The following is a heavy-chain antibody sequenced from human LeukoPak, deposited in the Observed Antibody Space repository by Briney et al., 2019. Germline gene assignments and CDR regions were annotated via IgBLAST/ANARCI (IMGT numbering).Heavy chain of an antibody. CDR2: IRYDRSNK. V-gene: IGHV3-30*02. CDR3: AKESLDIYGPRFDY. J-gene: IGHJ4*02. Sequence: GGSLRLSCVVSGIILSDHGMHWVRQAPGKGLEWVAFIRYDRSNKYYVDSVKGRFILSRDISKNTLYLQMDSLRPEDTAVYYCAKESLDIYGPRFDYWGQGTQVTVSS. CDR1: GIILSDHG. D-gene: IGHD5-18*01.